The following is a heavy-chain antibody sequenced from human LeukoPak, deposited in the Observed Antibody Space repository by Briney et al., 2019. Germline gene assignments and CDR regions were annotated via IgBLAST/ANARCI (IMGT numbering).Heavy chain of an antibody. CDR2: FDPEDGET. V-gene: IGHV1-24*01. CDR3: ATAYYYYYMDV. CDR1: GYTLTELS. Sequence: ASVNVSCKVSGYTLTELSMHWVRQAPGKGLEWMGGFDPEDGETIYAQKFQGRVTMTEDTSTDAAYMELSSLRSEDTAVYYCATAYYYYYMDVWGKGSTVTVSS. J-gene: IGHJ6*03.